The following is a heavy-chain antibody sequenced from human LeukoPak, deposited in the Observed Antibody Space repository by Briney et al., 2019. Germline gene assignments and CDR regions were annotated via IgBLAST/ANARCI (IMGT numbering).Heavy chain of an antibody. J-gene: IGHJ4*02. CDR2: ITHSGST. CDR3: ARGQDGGIEGDY. CDR1: GGSFSGYY. Sequence: SETLSLTCAVYGGSFSGYYWSWIRQPPGKGLEWVGEITHSGSTKYNPSLKSRVTISVDTSKNQFSLKVSSVTVADTAVYYCARGQDGGIEGDYWGQGTLVTVSS. D-gene: IGHD4-23*01. V-gene: IGHV4-34*01.